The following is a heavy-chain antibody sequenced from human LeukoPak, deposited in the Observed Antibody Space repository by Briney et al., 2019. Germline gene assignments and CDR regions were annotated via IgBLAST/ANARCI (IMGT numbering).Heavy chain of an antibody. Sequence: GGSLRLSCAASGFTVSSNYMSWVRQAPGKGLEWVSVIYSGGSTYYADSVKGRFTISGDNSKNTLYLQMNSLRAEDTAVYYCGYSSSWYNTFDYWGQGTLVTVSS. CDR2: IYSGGST. J-gene: IGHJ4*02. V-gene: IGHV3-53*01. CDR3: GYSSSWYNTFDY. D-gene: IGHD6-13*01. CDR1: GFTVSSNY.